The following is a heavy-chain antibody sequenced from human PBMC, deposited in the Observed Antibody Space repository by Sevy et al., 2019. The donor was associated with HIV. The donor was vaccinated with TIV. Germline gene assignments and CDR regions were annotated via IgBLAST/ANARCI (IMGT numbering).Heavy chain of an antibody. J-gene: IGHJ6*02. CDR1: EFIFSTYW. Sequence: GGSLRLSCEASEFIFSTYWMHWVRQVPGKGLVWVSRINSDGSITRYADSVKGRFTIPRDNAKNTLYLQMNSLRAEDTAVYYCARVRAISRRERFYYYGMDVWGQGTTVTVSS. CDR3: ARVRAISRRERFYYYGMDV. V-gene: IGHV3-74*01. CDR2: INSDGSIT.